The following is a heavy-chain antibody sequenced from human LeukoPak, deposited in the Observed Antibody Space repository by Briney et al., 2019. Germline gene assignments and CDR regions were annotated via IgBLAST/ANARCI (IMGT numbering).Heavy chain of an antibody. D-gene: IGHD5-24*01. Sequence: SETLSLTCTVSGGSISSSSYYWGWLRQPPGKGLEWIGSIYYSGSTYYNPSLKSRVTISVDTSKNQFSLKLSSVTAADTAVYYCARRRDGPFDYWGQGTLVTVSS. V-gene: IGHV4-39*01. J-gene: IGHJ4*02. CDR3: ARRRDGPFDY. CDR2: IYYSGST. CDR1: GGSISSSSYY.